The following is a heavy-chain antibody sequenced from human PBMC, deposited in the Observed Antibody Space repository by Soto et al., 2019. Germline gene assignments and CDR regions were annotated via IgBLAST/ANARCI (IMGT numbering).Heavy chain of an antibody. V-gene: IGHV1-24*01. Sequence: GASVKVSCKVSGYTLTELSMHWVRQAPGKGLEWMGGFDPEDGETIYAQKFQGRVTMTEDTSTDTAYMELSSLRSEDTAVYYCAPGPYDILTGYYFGGAFDIWGQGTMVTVSS. D-gene: IGHD3-9*01. CDR3: APGPYDILTGYYFGGAFDI. CDR1: GYTLTELS. J-gene: IGHJ3*02. CDR2: FDPEDGET.